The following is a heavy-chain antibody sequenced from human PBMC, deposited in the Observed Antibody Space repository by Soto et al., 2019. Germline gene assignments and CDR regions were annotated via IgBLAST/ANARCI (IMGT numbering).Heavy chain of an antibody. J-gene: IGHJ5*02. CDR2: IFSNDEK. D-gene: IGHD3-3*01. CDR1: GFSLSNARMG. Sequence: QVTLKESGPVLVNPTETLTLTCTVSGFSLSNARMGVSWIRQPPGKALEWLAHIFSNDEKSYSTSLKSRLTISKDTSKSQVVLTMTNMDPVDTATYYFARTRPPYYDFWGGYYTGGWFDPWGQGTLVTVSS. V-gene: IGHV2-26*01. CDR3: ARTRPPYYDFWGGYYTGGWFDP.